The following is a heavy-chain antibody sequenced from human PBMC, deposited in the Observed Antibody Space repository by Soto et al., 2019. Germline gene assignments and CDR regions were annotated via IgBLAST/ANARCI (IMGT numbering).Heavy chain of an antibody. CDR2: INPIGGST. V-gene: IGHV1-46*01. CDR1: RDDYASRY. Sequence: SVKVSSKESRDDYASRYMQSVRQAPGQGLEWMGIINPIGGSTNYAQKFQGRVTMTRDTSTSTVYMELSSLRSEDTAVYYCARDARGDEAPMDYWGQGTQVTVSS. D-gene: IGHD3-10*01. J-gene: IGHJ4*02. CDR3: ARDARGDEAPMDY.